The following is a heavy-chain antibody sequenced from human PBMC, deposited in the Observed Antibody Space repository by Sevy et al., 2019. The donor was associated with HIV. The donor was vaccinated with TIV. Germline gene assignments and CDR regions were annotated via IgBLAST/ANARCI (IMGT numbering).Heavy chain of an antibody. CDR3: ARDKNAHYYGMDV. D-gene: IGHD2-2*01. V-gene: IGHV3-53*01. J-gene: IGHJ6*02. CDR1: GFPVRRRH. CDR2: FYRGNKT. Sequence: GSLRLPRVVSGFPVRRRHLNWVRPAPGKGLEWVSVFYRGNKTDYADSVKGRFTISRDNSQNTLYLQMNSLRAEDTAVYYCARDKNAHYYGMDVWGQGTTVTVSS.